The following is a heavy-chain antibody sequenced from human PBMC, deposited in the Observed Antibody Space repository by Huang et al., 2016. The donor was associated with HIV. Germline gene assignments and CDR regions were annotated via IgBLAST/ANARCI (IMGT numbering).Heavy chain of an antibody. D-gene: IGHD6-19*01. CDR1: GFAFSSYG. CDR2: IGSDSSYI. CDR3: AYQQWLVGGLNH. Sequence: EVELVESGGGLVKPGGSLRLSCAASGFAFSSYGMNWVRQAPGRGLGWVAFIGSDSSYIYYADSVKGRVTISRDNAKSSIYLQRDSLRAEDTAVYYCAYQQWLVGGLNHWGQGTLVVVSS. V-gene: IGHV3-21*02. J-gene: IGHJ5*02.